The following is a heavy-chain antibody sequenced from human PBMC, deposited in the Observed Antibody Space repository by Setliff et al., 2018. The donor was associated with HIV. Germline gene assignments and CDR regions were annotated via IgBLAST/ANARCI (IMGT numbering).Heavy chain of an antibody. CDR1: GYSFTNFW. Sequence: PGESLKISCKGSGYSFTNFWVGWVRQMPGKGLEWMGISYPIDADTEYSPSFWGRVTISVDKSLNTAYLHSNSLTPADTAMYFCGRSGKSGELYAYWGQGTLVTVSS. J-gene: IGHJ4*02. V-gene: IGHV5-51*01. CDR2: SYPIDADT. D-gene: IGHD2-8*01. CDR3: GRSGKSGELYAY.